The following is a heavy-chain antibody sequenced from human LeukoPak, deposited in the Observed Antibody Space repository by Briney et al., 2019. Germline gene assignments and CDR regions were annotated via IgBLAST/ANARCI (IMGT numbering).Heavy chain of an antibody. V-gene: IGHV3-33*01. CDR3: ARGQKSALTYGSGTYADYFDY. J-gene: IGHJ4*02. D-gene: IGHD3-10*01. CDR2: IWSDGSNE. Sequence: GRSLRLSCAASGFTLSYYGMHWVRQAPGKGLEWVAVIWSDGSNEYYADSVKGRFTISRDTSRNTLYLQMHSLRAGDTAVYYCARGQKSALTYGSGTYADYFDYWGQGTLVTVSS. CDR1: GFTLSYYG.